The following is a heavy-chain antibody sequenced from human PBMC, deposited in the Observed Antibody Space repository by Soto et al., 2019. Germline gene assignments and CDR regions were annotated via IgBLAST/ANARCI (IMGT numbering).Heavy chain of an antibody. Sequence: GGSLRLSYAASEFTFSSYGMHWVSQAPGKGLEWVAVIWYDGSNKYYADSVKGRFTISRDNSKNTLYLQMNSLRAEDTAVYYCARDAYYDSSGYFGFDYWGQGTLVTVSS. CDR3: ARDAYYDSSGYFGFDY. CDR1: EFTFSSYG. CDR2: IWYDGSNK. D-gene: IGHD3-22*01. J-gene: IGHJ4*02. V-gene: IGHV3-33*01.